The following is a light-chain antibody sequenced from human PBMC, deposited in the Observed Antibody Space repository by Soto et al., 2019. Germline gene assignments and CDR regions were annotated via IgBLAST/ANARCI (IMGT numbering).Light chain of an antibody. Sequence: QSALNQPASVSGSPGQSITISCAGTCSDVDDYRYVSWYQQYPGKAPKLVIYDGNKRPSGVPDRFSGSNSGNTASLTISGLQAEDEADYYCCSYVTTPEIFGTGTKVTVL. CDR2: DGN. J-gene: IGLJ1*01. CDR3: CSYVTTPEI. CDR1: CSDVDDYRY. V-gene: IGLV2-11*01.